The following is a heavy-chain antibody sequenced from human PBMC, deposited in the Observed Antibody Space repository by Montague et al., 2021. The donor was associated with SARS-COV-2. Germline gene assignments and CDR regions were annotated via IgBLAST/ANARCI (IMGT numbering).Heavy chain of an antibody. CDR2: IYSGGSST. J-gene: IGHJ4*02. Sequence: SLRLSCAASGFTFSSYAMSWVRQAPGKGLEWVSVIYSGGSSTYXXXSXXXRFXISRDNSKNTLYLQMNSLRAEDTAVSYCAKVKHVHYDFWSGYRGGYFDYWGQGTLVTVSS. D-gene: IGHD3-3*01. V-gene: IGHV3-23*03. CDR1: GFTFSSYA. CDR3: AKVKHVHYDFWSGYRGGYFDY.